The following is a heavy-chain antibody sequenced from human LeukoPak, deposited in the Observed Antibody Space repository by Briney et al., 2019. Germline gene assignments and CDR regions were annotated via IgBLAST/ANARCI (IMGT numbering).Heavy chain of an antibody. D-gene: IGHD5-18*01. J-gene: IGHJ4*02. V-gene: IGHV3-23*01. Sequence: PGGSLRLSCAASGFTFSSSGMGWVRQAPGKRLECVSPITGSGGSTSYTDSVKGRFTISRDNSKNTLYLQMNSLRAEDTAVYYCARGRNTGRQFYFDYWGQGTLVTVAS. CDR1: GFTFSSSG. CDR3: ARGRNTGRQFYFDY. CDR2: ITGSGGST.